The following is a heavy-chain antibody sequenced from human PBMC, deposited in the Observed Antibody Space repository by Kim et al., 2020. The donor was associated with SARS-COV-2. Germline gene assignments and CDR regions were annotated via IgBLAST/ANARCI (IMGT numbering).Heavy chain of an antibody. V-gene: IGHV1-24*01. CDR2: FDPEDGET. CDR3: ATQDIVVVVAAPTKYYFDY. D-gene: IGHD2-15*01. CDR1: GYTLTELS. J-gene: IGHJ4*02. Sequence: ASVKVSCKVSGYTLTELSMHWVRQAPGKGLEWMGGFDPEDGETIYAQKFQGRVTMTEDTSTDTAYMELSSLRSEDTAVYYCATQDIVVVVAAPTKYYFDYWGQGTLVTVSA.